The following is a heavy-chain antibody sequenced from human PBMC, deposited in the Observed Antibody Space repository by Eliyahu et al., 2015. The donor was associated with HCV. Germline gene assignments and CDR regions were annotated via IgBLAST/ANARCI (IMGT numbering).Heavy chain of an antibody. Sequence: QVQLQESGPGLVKPSETLSLTCTVSGDSITNSYYFWGWIRQPPGKGLEWIGSIYYDGSTYYSPSFKSRVTISVDTSKAQLSLKLISVTAADTAVFYCVRHPEYYFDYWGQGTLVTVSS. D-gene: IGHD1-14*01. J-gene: IGHJ4*02. V-gene: IGHV4-39*01. CDR3: VRHPEYYFDY. CDR2: IYYDGST. CDR1: GDSITNSYYF.